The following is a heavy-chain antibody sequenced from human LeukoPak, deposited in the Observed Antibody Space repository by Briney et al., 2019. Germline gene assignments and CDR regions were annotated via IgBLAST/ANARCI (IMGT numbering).Heavy chain of an antibody. CDR1: GYTFTSYG. D-gene: IGHD3-10*01. V-gene: IGHV1-69*06. Sequence: AASVKVSCKASGYTFTSYGISWVRQAPGQGLEWMGGIIPIFGTANYAQKFQGRVTITADKSTSTAYMELSSLRSEDTAVYYCASKEEHGSGPYYYYMDVWGKGTTVTVSS. J-gene: IGHJ6*03. CDR2: IIPIFGTA. CDR3: ASKEEHGSGPYYYYMDV.